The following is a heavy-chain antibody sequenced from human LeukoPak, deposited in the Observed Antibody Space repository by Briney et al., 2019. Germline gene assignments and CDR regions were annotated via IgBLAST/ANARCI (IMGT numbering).Heavy chain of an antibody. CDR1: GFTFSSYG. J-gene: IGHJ5*02. V-gene: IGHV3-33*01. CDR2: IWYDGSNK. Sequence: GGSLRLSCAASGFTFSSYGMHWVRQAPGKGLEWVAVIWYDGSNKYYADSVKGRFTISRDNSKNTLYLQMNSLRAEDTAVYYCARDRGYCSSTSCYPSVFDPWGQGTLVTVSS. CDR3: ARDRGYCSSTSCYPSVFDP. D-gene: IGHD2-2*01.